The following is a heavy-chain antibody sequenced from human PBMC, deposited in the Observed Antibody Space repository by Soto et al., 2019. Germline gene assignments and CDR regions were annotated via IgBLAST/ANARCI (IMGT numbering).Heavy chain of an antibody. J-gene: IGHJ3*02. CDR2: IYYSGST. V-gene: IGHV4-59*12. CDR3: ASLSFSSRCTSGVCWTYTAFDI. CDR1: GGSIRSYY. D-gene: IGHD2-8*01. Sequence: SETLSLTCAVSGGSIRSYYWSWIRQPPGKGLEWIGYIYYSGSTNYNPSLKSRITISVDKSKNQFSLKLNSVTAADTAVYYCASLSFSSRCTSGVCWTYTAFDIWGQGTMVTVSS.